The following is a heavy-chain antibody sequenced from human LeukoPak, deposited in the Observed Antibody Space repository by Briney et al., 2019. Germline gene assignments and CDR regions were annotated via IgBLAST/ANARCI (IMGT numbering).Heavy chain of an antibody. V-gene: IGHV3-23*01. D-gene: IGHD1-26*01. CDR3: ARDRRILGEPYFDY. J-gene: IGHJ4*02. CDR1: GFTFSSYA. Sequence: GGSLRLSCAASGFTFSSYAMSWVRQAPGKGLEWVSAISGSGGSTYYADSVKGRFTISRDNSKNTLYLQMNSLRAEDTAVYYCARDRRILGEPYFDYWGQGTLVTVSS. CDR2: ISGSGGST.